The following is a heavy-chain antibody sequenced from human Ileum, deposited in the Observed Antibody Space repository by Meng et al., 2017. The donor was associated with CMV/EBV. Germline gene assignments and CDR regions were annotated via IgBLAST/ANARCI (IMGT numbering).Heavy chain of an antibody. CDR1: YTFTSYG. Sequence: YTFTSYGISWVRQAPGQGLEWMGWISAYNGNTNYAQKLQGRVTMTTDTSTSTAYMELRSLRSDDTAVYYCARGRGGSTSALNWFDPWGQGTLVTVS. J-gene: IGHJ5*02. CDR2: ISAYNGNT. CDR3: ARGRGGSTSALNWFDP. V-gene: IGHV1-18*01. D-gene: IGHD2-2*01.